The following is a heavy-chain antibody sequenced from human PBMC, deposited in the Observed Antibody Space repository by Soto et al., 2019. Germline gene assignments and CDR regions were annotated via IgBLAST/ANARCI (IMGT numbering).Heavy chain of an antibody. CDR2: ISAYNGNT. Sequence: QVQLLQSGAEVKKPGASVKVSCKASGYTFTSYGINWVRQARGQGLEWMGWISAYNGNTNYVQKPQGRVTMTTDKSTNTAYMELSSLRSDDTAVYYCARLSTPSADDSLDYWGEGTLVTVSS. J-gene: IGHJ4*02. CDR1: GYTFTSYG. D-gene: IGHD5-12*01. CDR3: ARLSTPSADDSLDY. V-gene: IGHV1-18*04.